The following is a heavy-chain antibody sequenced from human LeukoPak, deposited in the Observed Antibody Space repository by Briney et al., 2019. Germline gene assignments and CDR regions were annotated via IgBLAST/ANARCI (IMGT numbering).Heavy chain of an antibody. CDR2: IKSKADGGTT. Sequence: PGGSLRLSCAASGFTFSNAWMSWVRQAPGKGLEWVGLIKSKADGGTTDYAAPVKGRFTISRDDSKNTVYLQMNSLKTEDTAVYFCSTIGYCSGTSCYGFDHWGQGTLVTVSS. J-gene: IGHJ4*02. CDR3: STIGYCSGTSCYGFDH. V-gene: IGHV3-15*05. D-gene: IGHD2-2*01. CDR1: GFTFSNAW.